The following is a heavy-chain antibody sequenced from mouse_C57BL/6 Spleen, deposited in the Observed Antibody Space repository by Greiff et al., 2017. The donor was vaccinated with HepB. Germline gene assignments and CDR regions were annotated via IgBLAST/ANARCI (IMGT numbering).Heavy chain of an antibody. Sequence: QVQLQQSGAELVKPGASVKISCKASGYAFSSYWMNWVKQRPGKGLEWIGQMYPGDGDTNYNGKFKGKATLTADKSSSTAYMQLRSLTSEDSAVYFCARWGSYGSSPGYAMDDWGQGTSVTVAS. V-gene: IGHV1-80*01. J-gene: IGHJ4*01. D-gene: IGHD1-1*01. CDR2: MYPGDGDT. CDR1: GYAFSSYW. CDR3: ARWGSYGSSPGYAMDD.